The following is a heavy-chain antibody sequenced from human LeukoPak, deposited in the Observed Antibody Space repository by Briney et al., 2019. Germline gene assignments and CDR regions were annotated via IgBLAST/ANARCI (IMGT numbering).Heavy chain of an antibody. D-gene: IGHD1-26*01. CDR3: AKGLGRARSGVPSGFDV. J-gene: IGHJ3*01. Sequence: GGSLRLSRAPSGFIFSRFAMSWVRQAPGKGGEWGSGISPPGATTYTAKSVRALSTISRDNSTNKLYLEMNTLRVDDTAIYYCAKGLGRARSGVPSGFDVWGQGTMVTVSS. CDR2: ISPPGATT. CDR1: GFIFSRFA. V-gene: IGHV3-23*01.